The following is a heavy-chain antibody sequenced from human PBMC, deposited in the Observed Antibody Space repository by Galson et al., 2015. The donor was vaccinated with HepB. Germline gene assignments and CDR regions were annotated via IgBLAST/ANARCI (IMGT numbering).Heavy chain of an antibody. CDR1: GGSISSGGYY. CDR3: ARNPSYFDWQIMGSGPHAFDI. D-gene: IGHD3-9*01. CDR2: IYYSGST. Sequence: LSLTCAVSGGSISSGGYYWSWIRQPPGKGLEWIGYIYYSGSTYYNPSLKSRVTISVDTSKNQFSLKLSSVTAADTAVYYCARNPSYFDWQIMGSGPHAFDIWGQGTMVTVSS. V-gene: IGHV4-30-4*01. J-gene: IGHJ3*02.